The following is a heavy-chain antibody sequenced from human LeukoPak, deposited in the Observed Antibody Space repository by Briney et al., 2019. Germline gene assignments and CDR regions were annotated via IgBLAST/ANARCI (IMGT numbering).Heavy chain of an antibody. CDR2: INANSGGT. Sequence: GASVKVFCKASGYTFSGYFIHWVRQAAGQGLEWMGLINANSGGTENAQNFHGRVTMTRDTSISTASMELSRQTSDDTAVYYSARDLSSTSNWELDSWGQGTLVTVSS. D-gene: IGHD7-27*01. CDR1: GYTFSGYF. CDR3: ARDLSSTSNWELDS. V-gene: IGHV1-2*06. J-gene: IGHJ4*02.